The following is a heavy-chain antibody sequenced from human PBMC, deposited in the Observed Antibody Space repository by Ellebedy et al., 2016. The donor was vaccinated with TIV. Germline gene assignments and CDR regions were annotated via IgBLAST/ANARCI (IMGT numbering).Heavy chain of an antibody. V-gene: IGHV3-23*01. CDR2: ISGSGNST. D-gene: IGHD3-22*01. CDR3: AKDLSVVIKALDD. CDR1: GSTFSSYS. J-gene: IGHJ4*02. Sequence: PGGSLRLSCAASGSTFSSYSMSWVRQAPEKGLEWVAGISGSGNSTDYADSVKGRFTISRDNSKNTLYLQMNSLRADDTAVYYCAKDLSVVIKALDDWGQGTLVTVSS.